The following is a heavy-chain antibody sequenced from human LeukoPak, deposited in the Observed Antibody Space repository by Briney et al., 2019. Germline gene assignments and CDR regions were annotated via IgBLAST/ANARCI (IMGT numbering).Heavy chain of an antibody. CDR1: GFTFSNYA. D-gene: IGHD3-16*01. V-gene: IGHV3-23*01. J-gene: IGHJ4*02. CDR3: ATVWFRRFDY. Sequence: GGSLRLSCTASGFTFSNYAMSWVRQAPGKGLEWVSAVSGSSGSTYYADSVKGRFTISRDSSKNKLYLQMNSLRAEDTAVYYCATVWFRRFDYWGQGILVTVSS. CDR2: VSGSSGST.